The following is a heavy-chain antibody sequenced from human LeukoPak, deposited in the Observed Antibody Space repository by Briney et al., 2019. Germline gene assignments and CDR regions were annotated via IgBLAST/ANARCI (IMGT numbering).Heavy chain of an antibody. V-gene: IGHV4-30-2*01. CDR3: ARTYGDYDY. J-gene: IGHJ4*02. Sequence: PSQTLSLTCAVSGGSISSGGYSWSWIRQPPGKGLEWIGYIYHSGSTYYNPSLKSRVTISVDRSKNQFSLKLSFVTAADTAVYYCARTYGDYDYWGQGTLVTVSS. CDR2: IYHSGST. CDR1: GGSISSGGYS. D-gene: IGHD4-17*01.